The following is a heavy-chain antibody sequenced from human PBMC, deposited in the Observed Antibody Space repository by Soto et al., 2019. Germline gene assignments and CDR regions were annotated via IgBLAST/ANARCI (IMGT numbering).Heavy chain of an antibody. V-gene: IGHV1-46*01. CDR2: INPSGGST. Sequence: QVQLVQSGVEVKKPGPSVKVSCKASGYTFTDYRMIWVRKPPGQGLEWMGIINPSGGSTDYAPNFQGRVTLTRDSFTSTVYMELSNLRSEDTAVYYCARPAGRLANWFDPWGQGTLVTVSS. CDR3: ARPAGRLANWFDP. D-gene: IGHD6-6*01. J-gene: IGHJ5*02. CDR1: GYTFTDYR.